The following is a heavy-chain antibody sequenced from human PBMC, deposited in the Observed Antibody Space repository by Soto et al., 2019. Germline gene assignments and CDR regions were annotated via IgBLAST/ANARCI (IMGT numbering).Heavy chain of an antibody. J-gene: IGHJ4*02. CDR3: ARGVGYSYGSYLDY. CDR2: INPGNGNT. Sequence: GASVKVSCKASGYTLITYGIYWVRQAPGQRLDWMGWINPGNGNTKYSQKFQGRVTFTRDTYANTAYMELSSLRSEDTAVYYCARGVGYSYGSYLDYWGQGTLVTVSS. V-gene: IGHV1-3*01. D-gene: IGHD5-18*01. CDR1: GYTLITYG.